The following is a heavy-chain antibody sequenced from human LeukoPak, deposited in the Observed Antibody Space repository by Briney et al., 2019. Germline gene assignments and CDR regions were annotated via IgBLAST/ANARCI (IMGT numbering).Heavy chain of an antibody. D-gene: IGHD3-22*01. CDR3: AKGITTYYYDSSGYYPLDY. CDR1: GFTFSSYA. J-gene: IGHJ4*02. Sequence: GGSLRLSCAASGFTFSSYAMSWVRQAPGKGLEWVSAIIGIGGSTYYADSVKGRFTISRDNSKNTLYLQMNSLRAEDTAVYYCAKGITTYYYDSSGYYPLDYWGQGTLVTVSS. CDR2: IIGIGGST. V-gene: IGHV3-23*01.